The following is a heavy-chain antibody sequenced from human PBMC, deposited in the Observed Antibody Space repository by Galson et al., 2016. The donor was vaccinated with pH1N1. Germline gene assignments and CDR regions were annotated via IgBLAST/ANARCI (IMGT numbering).Heavy chain of an antibody. CDR3: ARDESGYGDSFPDVFDI. J-gene: IGHJ3*02. Sequence: SLRLSCAASGFTFSSCGIYWVRQAPGKGLEWVGNILYNGNDKYYADSVKDRFTISRDSSMTTVHLQMISVTVEDTAVYFCARDESGYGDSFPDVFDIWGQGTMVTVSS. CDR2: ILYNGNDK. V-gene: IGHV3-30*12. D-gene: IGHD4-17*01. CDR1: GFTFSSCG.